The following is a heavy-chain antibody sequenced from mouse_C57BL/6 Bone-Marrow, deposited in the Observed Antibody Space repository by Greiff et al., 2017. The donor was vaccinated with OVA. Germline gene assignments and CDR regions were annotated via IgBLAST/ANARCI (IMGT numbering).Heavy chain of an antibody. CDR1: GYTFTEYT. J-gene: IGHJ3*01. Sequence: VKLMESGAELVKPGASVKLSCKASGYTFTEYTIHWVKQRSGQGLEWIGWFYPGSGSIKYNEKFKDKATLTADKSSSTVYMELSRLTSEDSAVYVRARHEEGGGFYYDYEGEAWFAYWGQGTLVTVSA. CDR2: FYPGSGSI. D-gene: IGHD2-4*01. V-gene: IGHV1-62-2*01. CDR3: ARHEEGGGFYYDYEGEAWFAY.